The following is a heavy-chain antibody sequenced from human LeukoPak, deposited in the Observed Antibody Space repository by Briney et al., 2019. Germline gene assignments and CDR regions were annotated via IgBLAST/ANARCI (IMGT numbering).Heavy chain of an antibody. V-gene: IGHV4-59*01. Sequence: PSETLSLTCTVSGGSIGPYYWSWIRQPPGKGLEWIGYIYYSGSTNYNPSLKSRVTISVDTSKNQFSLELSSVTAADTAVYFCARGPYSYDSSGAFDIWGQGTMVTVSS. J-gene: IGHJ3*02. CDR1: GGSIGPYY. CDR2: IYYSGST. D-gene: IGHD3-22*01. CDR3: ARGPYSYDSSGAFDI.